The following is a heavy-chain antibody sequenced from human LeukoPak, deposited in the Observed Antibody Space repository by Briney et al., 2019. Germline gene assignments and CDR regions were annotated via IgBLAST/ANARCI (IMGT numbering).Heavy chain of an antibody. V-gene: IGHV3-23*01. J-gene: IGHJ4*02. D-gene: IGHD2-2*02. CDR2: ISGSGGST. CDR3: AKALDIVVVPAAISDY. CDR1: GFTFSSYA. Sequence: GGSLRLSCAASGFTFSSYAMSWVRQAPGKGLEWVTAISGSGGSTYYADSVKGRFTISRDNSKNTLYLQMNSLRAEDTALHYCAKALDIVVVPAAISDYWGQGTLVTVSS.